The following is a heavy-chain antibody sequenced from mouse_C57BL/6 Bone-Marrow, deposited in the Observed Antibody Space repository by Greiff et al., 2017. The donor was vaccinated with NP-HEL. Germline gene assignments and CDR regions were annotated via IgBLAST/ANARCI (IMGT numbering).Heavy chain of an antibody. Sequence: EVKLQESGPGLVKPSQSLSLTCSVTGYSITSGYYWNWIRQFPGNKLEWMGYISYDGSNNYNPSLKNRISITRDTSKNQFFLKLNSVTTEDTATYYSASSYDGPYYAMDYWGQGTSVTVSS. CDR3: ASSYDGPYYAMDY. J-gene: IGHJ4*01. CDR2: ISYDGSN. D-gene: IGHD2-3*01. CDR1: GYSITSGYY. V-gene: IGHV3-6*01.